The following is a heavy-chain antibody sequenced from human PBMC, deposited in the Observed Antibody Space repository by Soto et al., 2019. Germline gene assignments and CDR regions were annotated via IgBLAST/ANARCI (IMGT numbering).Heavy chain of an antibody. CDR3: ARWIRGYSGYFYYYYGMDV. CDR2: IYPGDSDT. D-gene: IGHD5-12*01. V-gene: IGHV5-51*01. Sequence: GESLKISCKGSGYSFTSYWIGWVRQMPGKGLEWMGIIYPGDSDTRYSPSFQGQVTISADKSISTAYLQWSSLKASDTAMYYCARWIRGYSGYFYYYYGMDVWGQGTTVTVSS. CDR1: GYSFTSYW. J-gene: IGHJ6*02.